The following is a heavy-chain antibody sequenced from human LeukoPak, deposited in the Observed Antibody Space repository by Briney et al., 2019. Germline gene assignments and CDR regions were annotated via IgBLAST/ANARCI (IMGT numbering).Heavy chain of an antibody. CDR1: GGSISSSSYY. CDR2: IYYSGST. J-gene: IGHJ4*02. D-gene: IGHD3-10*01. Sequence: PSETLSLTCTVSGGSISSSSYYWGWIRQPPGKGLEWIGSIYYSGSTFYNPSLKSRVTISVDTSKNQFSLKPSSVTAADTAVYYCARLFSGSYYSDYWGQGTLVTVSS. V-gene: IGHV4-39*01. CDR3: ARLFSGSYYSDY.